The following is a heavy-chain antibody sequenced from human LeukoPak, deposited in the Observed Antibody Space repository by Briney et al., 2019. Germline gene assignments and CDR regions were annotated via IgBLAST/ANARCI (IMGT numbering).Heavy chain of an antibody. J-gene: IGHJ4*02. CDR3: AREWGNSVLPLDY. Sequence: GGSLRLSCAASGFTFSSYWMSWVRQAPGKGLEWVANIKQDGSEKYYVDSVKGRFTISRDNAKNTLDLQMNSLRVEDTAVYFCAREWGNSVLPLDYWGQGTLVTVSP. CDR2: IKQDGSEK. CDR1: GFTFSSYW. V-gene: IGHV3-7*01. D-gene: IGHD3-16*01.